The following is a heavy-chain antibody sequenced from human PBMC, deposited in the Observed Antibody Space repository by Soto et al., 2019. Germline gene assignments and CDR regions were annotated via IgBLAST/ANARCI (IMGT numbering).Heavy chain of an antibody. CDR3: AKDIGYDILTGYKAYAFDI. Sequence: GAPLRLSCAASGFTFDDYAMHWVRQAPGKRLEWVSGISWNSGSIGYADSVKGRFTISRDNAKNSLYLQMNSLRAEDTALYYCAKDIGYDILTGYKAYAFDIRGQGTMVTVSS. V-gene: IGHV3-9*01. D-gene: IGHD3-9*01. CDR2: ISWNSGSI. CDR1: GFTFDDYA. J-gene: IGHJ3*02.